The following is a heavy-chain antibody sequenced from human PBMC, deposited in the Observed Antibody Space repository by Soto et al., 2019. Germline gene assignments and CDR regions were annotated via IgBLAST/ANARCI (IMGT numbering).Heavy chain of an antibody. D-gene: IGHD3-22*01. CDR2: ISYGGSDK. CDR3: ARGSSRYDSAGYIDY. V-gene: IGHV3-30-3*01. Sequence: GGSLRLSCAASGFTFSSNAMHWVRQAPGKGLEWVAVISYGGSDKYYADSVKGRFTISRDNSKNTLHLQMNSLRVEDTAVFYCARGSSRYDSAGYIDYWGRGTLVTVSS. J-gene: IGHJ4*02. CDR1: GFTFSSNA.